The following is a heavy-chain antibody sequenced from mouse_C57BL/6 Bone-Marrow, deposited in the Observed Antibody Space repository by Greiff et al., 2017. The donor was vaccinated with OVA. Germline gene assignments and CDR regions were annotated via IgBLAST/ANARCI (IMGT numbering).Heavy chain of an antibody. Sequence: VKLVESGGGLVQPKGSLKLSCAASGFTFNTYAMHWVRQAPGKGLEWVARIRSKSSNYATYYADSVKDRFTISSDDSQSMLYRQMNYLKTKDTAMYYCVRDNYYGRYCDVWGTGTTVTVSS. CDR1: GFTFNTYA. CDR2: IRSKSSNYAT. V-gene: IGHV10-3*01. J-gene: IGHJ1*03. CDR3: VRDNYYGRYCDV. D-gene: IGHD1-1*01.